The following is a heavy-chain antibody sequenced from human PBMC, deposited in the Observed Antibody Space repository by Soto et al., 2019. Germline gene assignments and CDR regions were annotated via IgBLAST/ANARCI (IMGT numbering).Heavy chain of an antibody. V-gene: IGHV4-30-4*01. D-gene: IGHD4-4*01. Sequence: LSLTCTVSGGSISSGDYYWSWIRQPPGRGLEWIGYIYNSETTYYNPSLRSRVIISVDTSKNQFSLKLSSVTAADTAVYYCARDKNDSDYNFDYWGQGTLVTVSS. CDR1: GGSISSGDYY. CDR3: ARDKNDSDYNFDY. J-gene: IGHJ4*02. CDR2: IYNSETT.